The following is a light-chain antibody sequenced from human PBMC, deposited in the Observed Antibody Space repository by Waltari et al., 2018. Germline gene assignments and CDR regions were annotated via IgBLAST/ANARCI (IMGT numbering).Light chain of an antibody. V-gene: IGKV3-11*01. CDR3: HHRSTWSLT. CDR1: QSINNY. Sequence: EIVLTQSPATLSLSPGESATLSCRASQSINNYLAWYQHKPGQPPRLLIYDASNRATGVPARFSGGGSGTDFTLTISSLDPEDFAVYYCHHRSTWSLTFGGGTEVEI. J-gene: IGKJ4*01. CDR2: DAS.